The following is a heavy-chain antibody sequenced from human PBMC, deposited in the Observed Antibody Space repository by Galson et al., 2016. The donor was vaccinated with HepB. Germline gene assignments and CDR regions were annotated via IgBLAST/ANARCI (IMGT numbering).Heavy chain of an antibody. CDR2: IDGGGDK. CDR1: GFSLSTSGMR. D-gene: IGHD6-13*01. CDR3: ARIRYTNTWYSYYYGMDV. J-gene: IGHJ6*02. V-gene: IGHV2-70*01. Sequence: PALVKPTQTLTLTCTFSGFSLSTSGMRVIWIRQPPGKALEWLSLIDGGGDKYYSISLKTRLTISKDTSRNQVVLTMTNMDPVDTGKYYCARIRYTNTWYSYYYGMDVWGQGTAVTVSS.